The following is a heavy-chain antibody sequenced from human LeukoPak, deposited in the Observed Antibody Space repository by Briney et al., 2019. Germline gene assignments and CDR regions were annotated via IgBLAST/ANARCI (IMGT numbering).Heavy chain of an antibody. CDR3: ARGDIVVVPAAIGEGYYFDY. CDR1: GGTFSSYA. CDR2: IIPIFGTA. Sequence: ASVKVSCKASGGTFSSYAISWVRQAPGQGLEWMGGIIPIFGTANYAQKFQGRVTITADESTSTAYMELSSLRSEDTAVYYCARGDIVVVPAAIGEGYYFDYWGQGTLVTVSS. D-gene: IGHD2-2*01. V-gene: IGHV1-69*13. J-gene: IGHJ4*02.